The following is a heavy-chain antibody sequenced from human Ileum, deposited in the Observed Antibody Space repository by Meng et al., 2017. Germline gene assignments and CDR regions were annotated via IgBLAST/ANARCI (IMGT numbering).Heavy chain of an antibody. Sequence: EVQLGESGGGLVKPGGSLRLSCAASGFPFSSHSMNWIRQAPGKSLEWVSFISSGSDYVYYGDSVRGRFTVSRDNAKNALYLQMDSLRVEDTALYFCARHLRYCSGGSCHQWGQGTLVTVSS. CDR2: ISSGSDYV. V-gene: IGHV3-21*04. CDR3: ARHLRYCSGGSCHQ. CDR1: GFPFSSHS. D-gene: IGHD2-15*01. J-gene: IGHJ4*02.